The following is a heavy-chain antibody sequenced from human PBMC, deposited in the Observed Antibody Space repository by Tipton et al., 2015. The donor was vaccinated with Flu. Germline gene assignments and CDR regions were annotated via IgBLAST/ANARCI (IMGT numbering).Heavy chain of an antibody. J-gene: IGHJ4*02. CDR3: ARRKTVTTRLTYFDY. CDR1: GGSISSGSYY. Sequence: TLSLTCTVSGGSISSGSYYWSWIRQPAGKGLEWIGRIYTSGSTNYNPSFKSRVTISVDTSKNQFSLKLSSVTAADTAVYYCARRKTVTTRLTYFDYWGQGTLVTVSS. CDR2: IYTSGST. D-gene: IGHD4-17*01. V-gene: IGHV4-61*02.